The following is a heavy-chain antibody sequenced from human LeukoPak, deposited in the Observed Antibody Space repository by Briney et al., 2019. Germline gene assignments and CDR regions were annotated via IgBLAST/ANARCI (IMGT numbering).Heavy chain of an antibody. Sequence: GLSLRLSCAASGFTFSHHFMDWVRQAPGKGLEWVGRIRNKSNSYTTEYAASVEGRFTISRADSQNSLYVQINSLKTDDTAVYYCGRESARGGSYFSDAFDIWGQGTMVTVSS. CDR1: GFTFSHHF. V-gene: IGHV3-72*01. CDR2: IRNKSNSYTT. D-gene: IGHD3-10*01. J-gene: IGHJ3*02. CDR3: GRESARGGSYFSDAFDI.